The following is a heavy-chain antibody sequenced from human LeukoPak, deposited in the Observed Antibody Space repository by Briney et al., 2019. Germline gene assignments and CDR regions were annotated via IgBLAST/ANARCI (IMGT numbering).Heavy chain of an antibody. Sequence: PSDTLSLTCTVSGASTSTHHWSWIRQPPGQGLEWIGDLFNNGGSSYNVSQNHRGTISLDTSKKQVALEVRSVTAADTAVYHCAGRTPASGMRDVWGQGTTVTVTS. J-gene: IGHJ6*02. V-gene: IGHV4-4*09. D-gene: IGHD3-10*01. CDR3: AGRTPASGMRDV. CDR1: GASTSTHH. CDR2: LFNNGGS.